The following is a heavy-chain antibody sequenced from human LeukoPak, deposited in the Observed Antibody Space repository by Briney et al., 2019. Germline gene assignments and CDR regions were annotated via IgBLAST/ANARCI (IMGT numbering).Heavy chain of an antibody. CDR2: ISYDGSNK. D-gene: IGHD2-2*03. CDR3: AKAAWIYYYYGMDV. CDR1: GFTFSSYG. Sequence: GGSLRLSCAASGFTFSSYGMHWVRQAPGKGLEWVAVISYDGSNKYYADSVKGRFTISRDNSKNTLYLQMNSLRAEDTAVYYCAKAAWIYYYYGMDVWGQGTTVTVSS. V-gene: IGHV3-30*18. J-gene: IGHJ6*02.